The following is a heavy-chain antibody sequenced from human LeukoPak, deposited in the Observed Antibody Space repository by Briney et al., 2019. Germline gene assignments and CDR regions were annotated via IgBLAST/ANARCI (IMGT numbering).Heavy chain of an antibody. V-gene: IGHV4-59*08. CDR1: GGSISSYY. D-gene: IGHD3-16*01. CDR3: ASHNPSVWGAY. J-gene: IGHJ4*02. CDR2: IYYSGST. Sequence: PSETLSLTCTVSGGSISSYYWSWIRQPPGKGLEWIGYIYYSGSTNYNPSLKSRVTISVDTSKNQFSLKLSSVTAADTAVYYCASHNPSVWGAYGAQETLVTFS.